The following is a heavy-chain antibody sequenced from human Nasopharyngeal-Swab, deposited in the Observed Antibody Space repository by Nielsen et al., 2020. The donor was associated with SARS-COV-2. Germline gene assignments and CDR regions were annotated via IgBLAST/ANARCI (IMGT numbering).Heavy chain of an antibody. Sequence: GGSLRLSCAASGFTYSRYWMHWVRQAPGKGLEWVSRTNEEGTITNYADSVRGRFAISRDNARDTLSLQMNSLRAEDTALFYCARDLSGRDDYWGRGTLVTVSS. CDR3: ARDLSGRDDY. V-gene: IGHV3-74*01. CDR1: GFTYSRYW. J-gene: IGHJ4*02. D-gene: IGHD2/OR15-2a*01. CDR2: TNEEGTIT.